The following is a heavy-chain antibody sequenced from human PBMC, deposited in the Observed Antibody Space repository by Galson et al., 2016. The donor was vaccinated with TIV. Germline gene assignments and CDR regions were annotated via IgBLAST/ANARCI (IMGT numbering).Heavy chain of an antibody. CDR2: IYARGNS. J-gene: IGHJ4*02. Sequence: TLSLTCTVSGGPISSGNYYWSWIRQSAGKGLEWIGRIYARGNSDYNPSLRSRVTISADTSKNQFSLRLSSVTAIDKAVYYCAREEGDYSNYAFYWGQGTLVTVSS. D-gene: IGHD4-11*01. CDR3: AREEGDYSNYAFY. CDR1: GGPISSGNYY. V-gene: IGHV4-61*02.